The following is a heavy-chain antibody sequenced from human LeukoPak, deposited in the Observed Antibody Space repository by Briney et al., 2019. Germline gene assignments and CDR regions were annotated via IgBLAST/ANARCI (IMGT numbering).Heavy chain of an antibody. Sequence: SETLSLTCTVSGGSISDYYWSWVRQPPGKGLEWIGRIYTSGSTNYNPSLKSRVTISVDTSKNQFSLKLSSVTAADTAVYYCARGIVVVPAAMDAFDIWGQGTMVTVSS. CDR1: GGSISDYY. V-gene: IGHV4-4*08. CDR2: IYTSGST. J-gene: IGHJ3*02. CDR3: ARGIVVVPAAMDAFDI. D-gene: IGHD2-2*01.